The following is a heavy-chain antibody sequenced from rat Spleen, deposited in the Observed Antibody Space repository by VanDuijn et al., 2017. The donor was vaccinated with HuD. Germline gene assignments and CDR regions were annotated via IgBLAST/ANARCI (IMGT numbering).Heavy chain of an antibody. CDR3: VRQGYLRDWYFDF. D-gene: IGHD2-5*01. V-gene: IGHV5-7*01. J-gene: IGHJ1*01. CDR2: ISYDDSRT. Sequence: EVQLVESDGGLVQPGRSLKLSCATSGFTFSDYYMAWVGQAPTKGLEWVATISYDDSRTYYRDSVKGRFTISRDNGKSTLYLELDSLRSEDMATYYCVRQGYLRDWYFDFWGPGTMVTVSS. CDR1: GFTFSDYY.